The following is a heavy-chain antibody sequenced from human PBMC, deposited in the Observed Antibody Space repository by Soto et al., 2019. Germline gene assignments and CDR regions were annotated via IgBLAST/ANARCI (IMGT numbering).Heavy chain of an antibody. CDR3: AKVFSPEGGNYFDY. J-gene: IGHJ4*02. V-gene: IGHV3-23*01. CDR1: GFTFSNYA. CDR2: ISNSFSDGNT. Sequence: EVQLLESGGGLVQPGGSLRLSCADSGFTFSNYAMNWVRQAPGKGLEWVSAISNSFSDGNTHYADSVKGRFTISRDNDKNTVFLEMNSLRAEDTAVYYCAKVFSPEGGNYFDYWGQGTLVTVSS.